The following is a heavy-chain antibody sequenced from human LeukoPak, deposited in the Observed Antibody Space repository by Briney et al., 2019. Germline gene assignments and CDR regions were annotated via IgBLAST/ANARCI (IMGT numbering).Heavy chain of an antibody. CDR3: AAVDVDTAFP. V-gene: IGHV3-21*04. CDR2: ISSSNI. Sequence: LGGSLRLSCAASGFTFSSYNMNWVRQAPGKGLEWVSSISSSNIYYADSVKGRFTISRDNSKNTLYLQMNSLRAEDTAVYYCAAVDVDTAFPWGQGTLVTVSS. J-gene: IGHJ5*02. CDR1: GFTFSSYN. D-gene: IGHD5-18*01.